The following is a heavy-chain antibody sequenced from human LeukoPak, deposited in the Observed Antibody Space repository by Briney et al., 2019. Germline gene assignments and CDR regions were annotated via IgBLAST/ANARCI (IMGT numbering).Heavy chain of an antibody. D-gene: IGHD3-22*01. CDR2: IYYSGST. Sequence: SETLSLPCTVSGGSISSYYWSWIRQPPGKGLEWIGYIYYSGSTNYNPSLKSRVTISVDTSKNQFSLKLSSVTAADTAVYYCARHRGSYYYDSSALTAFDIWGQGTMVTVSS. J-gene: IGHJ3*02. CDR3: ARHRGSYYYDSSALTAFDI. CDR1: GGSISSYY. V-gene: IGHV4-59*01.